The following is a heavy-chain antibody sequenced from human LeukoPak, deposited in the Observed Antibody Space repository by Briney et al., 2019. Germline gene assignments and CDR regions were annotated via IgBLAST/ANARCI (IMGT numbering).Heavy chain of an antibody. D-gene: IGHD4-17*01. Sequence: GGSLRLSCVASGFSFGSNWMRWVRQAPGKGLEWVANIKQGGREKNYVDSVKGRFTISRDNATNTLYLQMNTLRAEHTAVYSCARGNGERTIGDYDPALGYWGQGTLVTVSS. CDR3: ARGNGERTIGDYDPALGY. CDR2: IKQGGREK. CDR1: GFSFGSNW. V-gene: IGHV3-7*03. J-gene: IGHJ4*02.